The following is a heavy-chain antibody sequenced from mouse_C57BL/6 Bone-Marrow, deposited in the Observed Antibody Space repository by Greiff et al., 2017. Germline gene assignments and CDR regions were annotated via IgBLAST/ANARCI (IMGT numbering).Heavy chain of an antibody. CDR2: IDPEDGDT. Sequence: VQLQQPGAELVRPGASVKLSCTASGFNIKDYYMHWVKQRPEQGLEWIGRIDPEDGDTEYAPKFQGKATMTADTASNTAYLQLSSLTSEDTAVYYCTPTVAFDYWGQGTTLTVSS. D-gene: IGHD1-1*01. CDR3: TPTVAFDY. CDR1: GFNIKDYY. V-gene: IGHV14-1*01. J-gene: IGHJ2*01.